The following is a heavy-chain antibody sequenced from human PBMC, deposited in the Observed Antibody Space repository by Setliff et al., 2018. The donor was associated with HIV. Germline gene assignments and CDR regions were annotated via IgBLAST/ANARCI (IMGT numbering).Heavy chain of an antibody. D-gene: IGHD3-22*01. CDR3: ARRSAMIIMALDAFDI. CDR2: IYYSGST. CDR1: GGSISSGGYY. J-gene: IGHJ3*02. V-gene: IGHV4-31*03. Sequence: SETLSLTCTVSGGSISSGGYYWSWIRQHPGKGLEWIGYIYYSGSTYYNPSLKSRVTISVDTSKNQFSLKLTSVTAADTAVYYCARRSAMIIMALDAFDIWGQGTMVTVSS.